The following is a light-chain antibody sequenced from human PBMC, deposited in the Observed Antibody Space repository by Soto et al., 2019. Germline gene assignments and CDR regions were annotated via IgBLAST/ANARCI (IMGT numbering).Light chain of an antibody. J-gene: IGLJ1*01. Sequence: QSVLAQPRSVSGSPGQSVTISCTGTDSNIGFYNFVSWYQQHPDKAPHLVIYDVNKRPSGVPARFSGSKSGNTASLTNSGLQADDEADYYCCSYAGSYTYVFGIGTKVTV. CDR1: DSNIGFYNF. V-gene: IGLV2-11*01. CDR2: DVN. CDR3: CSYAGSYTYV.